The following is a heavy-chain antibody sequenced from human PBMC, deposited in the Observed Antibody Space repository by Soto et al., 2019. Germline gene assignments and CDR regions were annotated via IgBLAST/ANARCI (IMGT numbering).Heavy chain of an antibody. CDR2: INHSGST. D-gene: IGHD5-12*01. V-gene: IGHV4-34*01. CDR1: GGSFSGYY. J-gene: IGHJ3*02. Sequence: QVRLQQWGAGLLKPSETLSLTCAVYGGSFSGYYWSWIRQPPGKGLEWFGEINHSGSTNYNPSHKGRVTISVDTSKTQFSLKLSAETAADTAVYYCARGPPIVGWYSGYDSSHPRRAFDIWGQGTMVTVSS. CDR3: ARGPPIVGWYSGYDSSHPRRAFDI.